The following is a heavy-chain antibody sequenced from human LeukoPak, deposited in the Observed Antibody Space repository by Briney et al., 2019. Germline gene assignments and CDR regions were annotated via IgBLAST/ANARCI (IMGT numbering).Heavy chain of an antibody. CDR2: ISDSGGRT. Sequence: GGSLRLSCAVSGITLSNYGMTWVRQAPGKGLEWVAGISDSGGRTNYADSVKGRFTISRDNPKNTLYLQMNSLRAEDTAVYFCARRGVVIRVILVGFHKEAYYFDSWGQGALVTVSS. V-gene: IGHV3-23*01. CDR3: ARRGVVIRVILVGFHKEAYYFDS. CDR1: GITLSNYG. J-gene: IGHJ4*02. D-gene: IGHD3-22*01.